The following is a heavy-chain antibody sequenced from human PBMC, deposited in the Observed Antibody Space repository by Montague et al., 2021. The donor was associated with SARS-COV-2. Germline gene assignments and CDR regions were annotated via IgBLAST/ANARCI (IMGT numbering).Heavy chain of an antibody. CDR2: ISYDGDNR. CDR3: AKEDRGYGFRY. V-gene: IGHV3-30*18. Sequence: SLRLSCAASGFSFSNSGMHWVRQAPGKGLEWVAFISYDGDNREYGDSVKGRFSVSRDNSKSTLFLQMDSLRADDTAVYYCAKEDRGYGFRYWGPGTLVTVSS. J-gene: IGHJ4*02. D-gene: IGHD2-15*01. CDR1: GFSFSNSG.